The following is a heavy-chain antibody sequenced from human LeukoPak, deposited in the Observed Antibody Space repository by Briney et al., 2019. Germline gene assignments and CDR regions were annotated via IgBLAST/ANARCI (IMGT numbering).Heavy chain of an antibody. J-gene: IGHJ4*02. CDR2: IIPIFGTA. CDR1: GGTFSSYA. Sequence: SVKVSCKASGGTFSSYAISWVRQAPGQGLEWMGGIIPIFGTANYAQKFQGRVTITVDESTSTAYMELSSLRSEDTAVYYCARDRTTYYYDSSGYGPFDYWGQGTLVTVSS. CDR3: ARDRTTYYYDSSGYGPFDY. D-gene: IGHD3-22*01. V-gene: IGHV1-69*01.